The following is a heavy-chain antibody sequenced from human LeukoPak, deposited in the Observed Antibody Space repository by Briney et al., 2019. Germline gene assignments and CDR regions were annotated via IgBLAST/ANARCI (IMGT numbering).Heavy chain of an antibody. D-gene: IGHD1-1*01. V-gene: IGHV4-59*08. Sequence: SETLSLTCTVSGDSSSSYYCSWIRQPPGEGLEWIGSIYNSGSTDYNPSLKSRVTMSEDTSKNQFSLQLNSATAADTAVYYCATTYKGRYFGNWGQGTLVTVSS. CDR1: GDSSSSYY. J-gene: IGHJ4*02. CDR2: IYNSGST. CDR3: ATTYKGRYFGN.